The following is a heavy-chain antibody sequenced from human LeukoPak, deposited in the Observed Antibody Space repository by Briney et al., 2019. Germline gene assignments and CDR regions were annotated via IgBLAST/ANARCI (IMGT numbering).Heavy chain of an antibody. J-gene: IGHJ5*02. CDR2: ISSSGTT. D-gene: IGHD2-15*01. Sequence: SETLSLTCTVSGGSMSSYYWSWIRQLAGKGLEWIGRISSSGTTNHNPSLKSRLTLSIDTSKNQFSLKLSSVTAADTAVYYCARDRGSGWFDPWGQGTLVTVSS. CDR3: ARDRGSGWFDP. CDR1: GGSMSSYY. V-gene: IGHV4-4*07.